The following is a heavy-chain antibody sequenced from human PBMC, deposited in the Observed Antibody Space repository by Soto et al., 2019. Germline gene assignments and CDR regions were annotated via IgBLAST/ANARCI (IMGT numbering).Heavy chain of an antibody. J-gene: IGHJ4*02. D-gene: IGHD2-15*01. V-gene: IGHV3-23*01. CDR1: GFTFSSYA. Sequence: GGSLRLSCAASGFTFSSYAMSWVRQAPGKGLEWVSAISGSGGSTYYADSVKGRFTISRDNSKNTLYLQMNSLRAEDTAVYYCAKDLPKIVVVVAAYFDYWGQGTLVTVSS. CDR2: ISGSGGST. CDR3: AKDLPKIVVVVAAYFDY.